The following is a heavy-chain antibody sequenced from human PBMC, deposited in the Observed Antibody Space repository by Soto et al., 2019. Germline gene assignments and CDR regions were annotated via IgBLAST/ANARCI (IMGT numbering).Heavy chain of an antibody. CDR1: GGSIRSYY. CDR3: TRVGGYYGDYPNFDY. CDR2: IYYSGST. J-gene: IGHJ4*02. Sequence: SETLSLTCTVYGGSIRSYYWSWIRQPPGEGLEWIGNIYYSGSTNYNPSRKSRVTMSVDMSKNQVSLKLSSVTAADTAVYYCTRVGGYYGDYPNFDYWGQGALVTVS. V-gene: IGHV4-59*01. D-gene: IGHD4-17*01.